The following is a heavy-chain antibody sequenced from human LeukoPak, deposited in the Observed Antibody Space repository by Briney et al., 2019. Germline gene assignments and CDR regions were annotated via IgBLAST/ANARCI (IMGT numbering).Heavy chain of an antibody. Sequence: GGSLRLSRGASGFTFSSYWMHWVRQAPGKGLVWVSRINNDGSSISYADSVQGRFTISRDNAKNTLYLQMNSLRAEDTALYYCARVARGDYYYYYMDVWGKGTTVTVSS. CDR2: INNDGSSI. D-gene: IGHD3-10*01. J-gene: IGHJ6*03. CDR1: GFTFSSYW. CDR3: ARVARGDYYYYYMDV. V-gene: IGHV3-74*01.